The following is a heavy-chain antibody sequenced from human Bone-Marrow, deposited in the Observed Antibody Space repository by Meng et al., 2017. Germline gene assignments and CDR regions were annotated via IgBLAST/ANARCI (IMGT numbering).Heavy chain of an antibody. CDR2: INHSGSS. CDR1: GWSFSGYY. CDR3: ARRDCSGGSCYSRRGSWFDP. Sequence: QVELSRVGPGTFVALVPLFLPCACYGWSFSGYYWSWIRQPPGKGLEWIGEINHSGSSNYNPSLKSRVTISVDTSKNQFSLKLSSVTAADTAVYYCARRDCSGGSCYSRRGSWFDPWGQGTLVTVSS. J-gene: IGHJ5*02. V-gene: IGHV4-34*01. D-gene: IGHD2-15*01.